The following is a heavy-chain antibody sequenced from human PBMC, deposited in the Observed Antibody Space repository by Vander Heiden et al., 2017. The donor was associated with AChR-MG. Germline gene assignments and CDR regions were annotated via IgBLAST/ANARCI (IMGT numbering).Heavy chain of an antibody. CDR1: GSPFGSYG. CDR2: IWYDGSNK. Sequence: QVQLVESGGGVVQPGRSLRLSCAASGSPFGSYGMHWVRQAPGKGLEWVAVIWYDGSNKYYADSVKGRFTISRDNSKNTLYLQMNSLRAEDTAVYYCARDLTSDDGNYMDVWGKGTTVTVSS. J-gene: IGHJ6*03. CDR3: ARDLTSDDGNYMDV. V-gene: IGHV3-33*01. D-gene: IGHD7-27*01.